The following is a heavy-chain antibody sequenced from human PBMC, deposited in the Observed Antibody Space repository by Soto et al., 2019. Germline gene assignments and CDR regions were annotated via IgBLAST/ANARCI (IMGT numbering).Heavy chain of an antibody. CDR1: GYTFTGYY. Sequence: ASVKVSCKASGYTFTGYYLHWLRQAPGQGLEWMGWINPNNGDTNYAQNFQGRVTMTRDTSISTAYMELSGLRSDDTAVYYCARVHTSYYYGGSFDFWGQGTLVTVSS. D-gene: IGHD2-21*01. J-gene: IGHJ4*02. V-gene: IGHV1-2*02. CDR3: ARVHTSYYYGGSFDF. CDR2: INPNNGDT.